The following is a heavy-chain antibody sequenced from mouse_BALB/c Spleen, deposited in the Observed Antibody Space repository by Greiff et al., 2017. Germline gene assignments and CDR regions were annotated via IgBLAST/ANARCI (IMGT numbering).Heavy chain of an antibody. Sequence: DVKLVESGGGLVKPGGSLKLSCAASGFTFSSYAMSWVRQTPEKRLEWVASISSGGSTYYPDSVKGRFTISRDNARNILYLQMSSLRSEDTAMYYCARVYDGYYVPNSWFAYWGQGTLVTVSA. V-gene: IGHV5-6-5*01. CDR2: ISSGGST. D-gene: IGHD2-3*01. J-gene: IGHJ3*01. CDR1: GFTFSSYA. CDR3: ARVYDGYYVPNSWFAY.